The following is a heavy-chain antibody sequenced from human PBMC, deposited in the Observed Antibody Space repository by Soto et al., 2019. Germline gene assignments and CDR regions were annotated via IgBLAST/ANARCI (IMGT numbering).Heavy chain of an antibody. D-gene: IGHD4-17*01. V-gene: IGHV4-59*08. Sequence: TSETLSLTCTVSGGSISNYYWSWIRQPPGKGLEWIGYIYSSENTNYNPSLKSRVTISTDTSTNQLSLKLNSVTAADTAMYYCARPHFGDYAFDIWGQGTMVTVSS. CDR1: GGSISNYY. J-gene: IGHJ3*02. CDR3: ARPHFGDYAFDI. CDR2: IYSSENT.